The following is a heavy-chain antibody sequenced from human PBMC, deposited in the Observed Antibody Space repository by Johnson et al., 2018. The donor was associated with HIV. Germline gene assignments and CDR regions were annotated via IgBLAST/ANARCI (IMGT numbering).Heavy chain of an antibody. CDR2: ITSSGSTK. J-gene: IGHJ3*02. V-gene: IGHV3-11*04. Sequence: QVQLVESGGGEVQPGRSLRLSCAASGFAFSDYYMSWIRQAPGRGLEWVSYITSSGSTKYYADSVKGRFTISRDNSKNTLYLQMNSLRAEDTAVYYCANLVADYDSSGEQPNDAFDIWGQGTMVTVSS. CDR3: ANLVADYDSSGEQPNDAFDI. D-gene: IGHD3-22*01. CDR1: GFAFSDYY.